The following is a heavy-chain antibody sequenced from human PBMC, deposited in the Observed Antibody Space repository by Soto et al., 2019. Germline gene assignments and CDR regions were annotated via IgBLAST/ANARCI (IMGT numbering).Heavy chain of an antibody. CDR3: GRLIGSSWLAS. CDR2: TYYGSKWYY. V-gene: IGHV6-1*01. D-gene: IGHD6-13*01. CDR1: GDSVSSYSST. Sequence: SQTLSLTCVIFGDSVSSYSSTWNWIRQSPSRGLEWLGRTYYGSKWYYDYAVSVKSRITINPDTSNNQLSLHLNSVTPDDTAVYFCGRLIGSSWLASWGQGTLVTGSS. J-gene: IGHJ5*01.